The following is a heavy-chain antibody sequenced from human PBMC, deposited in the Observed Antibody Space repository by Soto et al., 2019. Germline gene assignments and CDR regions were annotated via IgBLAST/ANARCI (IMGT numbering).Heavy chain of an antibody. CDR3: ARGHNLGGSTFDI. J-gene: IGHJ3*02. V-gene: IGHV4-59*11. CDR1: GGSISSHY. CDR2: IYYSGST. D-gene: IGHD3-16*01. Sequence: PSETLSLTCTVSGGSISSHYWGWIRQPPGKGLEYIGYIYYSGSTNYNPSLKSRVTISVDMSKNQFSLKLTSVTAADTAVYYCARGHNLGGSTFDIWGQGTLVTVSS.